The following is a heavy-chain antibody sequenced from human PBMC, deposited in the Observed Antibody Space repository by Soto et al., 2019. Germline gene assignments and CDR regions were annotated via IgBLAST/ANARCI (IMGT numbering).Heavy chain of an antibody. CDR1: GFTFSSYA. V-gene: IGHV3-23*01. J-gene: IGHJ6*02. CDR3: AKGGVWRYYYYGMDV. CDR2: ISGSGGST. Sequence: GGSLRLSCAASGFTFSSYAMSWVRQAPGKGLEWVSAISGSGGSTYYADSVKGRFTISRDNSKNTLYLQMNSLRAEDTAVYYCAKGGVWRYYYYGMDVWGQGTTVTVSS. D-gene: IGHD3-16*01.